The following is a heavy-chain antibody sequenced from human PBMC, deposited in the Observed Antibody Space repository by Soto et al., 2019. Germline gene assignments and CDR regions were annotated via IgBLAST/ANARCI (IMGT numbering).Heavy chain of an antibody. CDR1: GGSITSGDYY. J-gene: IGHJ5*02. Sequence: PSETLSLTCTVSGGSITSGDYYWSWIRQPPGKGLEWIGHIYYSGSTYYNPFLKSRVIISVDKSKNQFSLKLNSVTAADTAVYYCARVVVQRPSYTWFDPWGQGTLVTVSS. CDR3: ARVVVQRPSYTWFDP. V-gene: IGHV4-30-4*01. CDR2: IYYSGST. D-gene: IGHD2-21*01.